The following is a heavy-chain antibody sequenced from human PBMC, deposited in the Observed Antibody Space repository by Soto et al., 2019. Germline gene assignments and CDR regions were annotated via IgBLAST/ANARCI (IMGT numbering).Heavy chain of an antibody. Sequence: ASVKVSCKASGGTFSSYTISWVRQAPGQGLEWMGRIIPILGIANYAQKFQGRITITADKSTSTAYMEPSSLRSEDTAVYYCASRAYCSGGSCYGAFDIWGQGTMVTVSS. CDR3: ASRAYCSGGSCYGAFDI. CDR1: GGTFSSYT. D-gene: IGHD2-15*01. CDR2: IIPILGIA. J-gene: IGHJ3*02. V-gene: IGHV1-69*02.